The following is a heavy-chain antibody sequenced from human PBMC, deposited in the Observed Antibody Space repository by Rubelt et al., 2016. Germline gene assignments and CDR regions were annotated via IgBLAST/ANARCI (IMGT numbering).Heavy chain of an antibody. J-gene: IGHJ4*02. D-gene: IGHD4-17*01. V-gene: IGHV3-11*03. Sequence: MSWLRQAPGKSPEWISYIFRSGSVTHYADSVKGRFTISRDDDENSLYLQMNSLRVEDTAVYFCAKTRGTDTPTTVDYWGQGSLVTVSS. CDR2: IFRSGSVT. CDR3: AKTRGTDTPTTVDY.